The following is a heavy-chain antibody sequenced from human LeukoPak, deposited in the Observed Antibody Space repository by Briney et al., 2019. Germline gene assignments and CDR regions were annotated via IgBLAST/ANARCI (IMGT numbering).Heavy chain of an antibody. CDR3: ARQDSMVRGVINNWFDP. CDR1: GYTFTSYG. Sequence: ASVKVSCKASGYTFTSYGFSWVRQAPGQGLEWMGWISAYNGNTNYAQKLQGRVTMTTDTSTSTAYMELRSLRSDDTAVYYCARQDSMVRGVINNWFDPWGQGTLVTVSS. D-gene: IGHD3-10*01. V-gene: IGHV1-18*01. CDR2: ISAYNGNT. J-gene: IGHJ5*02.